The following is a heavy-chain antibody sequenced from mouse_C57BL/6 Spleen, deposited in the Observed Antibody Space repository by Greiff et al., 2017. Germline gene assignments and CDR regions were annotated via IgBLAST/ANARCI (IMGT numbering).Heavy chain of an antibody. CDR3: GRLYYYAMDY. V-gene: IGHV5-16*01. CDR2: INYDGSST. J-gene: IGHJ4*01. Sequence: EVKLVESEGGLVQPGSSMKLSCTASGFTFSDYYMAWVRQVPEKGLEWVANINYDGSSTYYLDSLKSRFIISRDNAKNILYLQMSSLKSEDTGTYYCGRLYYYAMDYWGQGTSVTVSS. CDR1: GFTFSDYY.